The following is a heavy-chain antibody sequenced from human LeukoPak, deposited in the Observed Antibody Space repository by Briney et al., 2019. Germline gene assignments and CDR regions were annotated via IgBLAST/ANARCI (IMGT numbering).Heavy chain of an antibody. CDR2: IIPIFGTA. Sequence: VASVKVSCKASGYTFTSYDINWVRQAPGQGLEWMGGIIPIFGTANYAQKFQGRVTITTDESTSTAYMELSSLRSEDTAVYYCARCGGDCYSRYYFDYWGQGTLVTVST. CDR3: ARCGGDCYSRYYFDY. CDR1: GYTFTSYD. V-gene: IGHV1-69*05. D-gene: IGHD2-21*01. J-gene: IGHJ4*02.